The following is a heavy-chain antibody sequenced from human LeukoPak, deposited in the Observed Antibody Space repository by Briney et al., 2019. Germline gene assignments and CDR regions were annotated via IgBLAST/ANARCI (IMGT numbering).Heavy chain of an antibody. Sequence: SETLSLTCAVYGGSFSGYYWSWIRQPPGKGLEWIGEINHSGSTNYNPSLKSRVTISVDASKNQFSLKLSSVTAADTAVYYCARAADYYYYGMDVWGQGTTVTVSS. CDR3: ARAADYYYYGMDV. CDR2: INHSGST. CDR1: GGSFSGYY. D-gene: IGHD6-13*01. V-gene: IGHV4-34*01. J-gene: IGHJ6*02.